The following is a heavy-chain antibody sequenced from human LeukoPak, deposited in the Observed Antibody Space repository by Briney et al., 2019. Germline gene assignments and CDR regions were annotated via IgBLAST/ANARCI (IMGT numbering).Heavy chain of an antibody. D-gene: IGHD3-10*02. CDR3: AELGITMIGGV. CDR1: GFTFSSYW. Sequence: GGSLRLSCAASGFTFSSYWMSWIRQAPGKGLEWVANIKQDGSEKYYVDSVKGRFTISRDNAKNSLYLQMNSLRAEDTAVYYCAELGITMIGGVWGKGTTVTISS. J-gene: IGHJ6*04. CDR2: IKQDGSEK. V-gene: IGHV3-7*01.